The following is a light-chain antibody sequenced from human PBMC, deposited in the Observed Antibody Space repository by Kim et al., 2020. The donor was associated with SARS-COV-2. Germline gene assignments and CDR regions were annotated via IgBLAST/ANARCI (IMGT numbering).Light chain of an antibody. CDR2: DAS. CDR3: QQYDNLPT. Sequence: IQMTQSPSSLSAPVGDRVTITCQASQDISNYLNWYQQKPGKPPKLLIYDASNLEAGVPSRFSGSGSGTDFTFTISSLQPEDIATYYCQQYDNLPTFGQGTKLEI. V-gene: IGKV1-33*01. J-gene: IGKJ2*01. CDR1: QDISNY.